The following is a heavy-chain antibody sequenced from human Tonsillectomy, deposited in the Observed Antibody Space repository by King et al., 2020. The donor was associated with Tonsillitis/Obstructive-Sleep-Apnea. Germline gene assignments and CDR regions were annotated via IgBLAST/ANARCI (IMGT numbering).Heavy chain of an antibody. J-gene: IGHJ4*02. Sequence: EVQLVESGGGLVQPGGSLRLSCAASGFTFSSYWMHWVRQAPGKGLVWVSRISTDGSSTSYADSVKGRFTISRDNAKNTLYLQMNSLRAEDTAVYYCTRDITAAGSQRLDYWGQGSLVTVSS. D-gene: IGHD6-13*01. V-gene: IGHV3-74*01. CDR3: TRDITAAGSQRLDY. CDR1: GFTFSSYW. CDR2: ISTDGSST.